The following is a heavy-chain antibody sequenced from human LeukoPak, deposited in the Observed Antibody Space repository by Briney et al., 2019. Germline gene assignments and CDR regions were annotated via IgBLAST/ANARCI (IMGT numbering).Heavy chain of an antibody. CDR3: ARWAPRYCSSTSCYVFDP. J-gene: IGHJ5*02. CDR1: GRSFSGYY. V-gene: IGHV4-34*01. D-gene: IGHD2-2*01. Sequence: PSETLSLTCAVYGRSFSGYYWSWIRQPPGKGLEWIGEIDHSGSTNYNPSLKSRVTISVDTSKNQFSLKLSSVTAADTAVYYCARWAPRYCSSTSCYVFDPWGQGTLVTVSS. CDR2: IDHSGST.